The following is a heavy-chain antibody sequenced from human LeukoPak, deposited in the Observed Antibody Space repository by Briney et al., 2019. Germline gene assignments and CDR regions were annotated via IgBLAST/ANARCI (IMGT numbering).Heavy chain of an antibody. J-gene: IGHJ4*02. Sequence: GGSLRLSCAASGFTFSTYAMSWVRQAPGKGLEWVSVISGGGGSRYYADSVKGWFTISRDNSKNTLYLQMNSLRAEDTAVYYCATPYTTYCGGDCYIWGQGTLVTVSS. CDR3: ATPYTTYCGGDCYI. CDR1: GFTFSTYA. CDR2: ISGGGGSR. V-gene: IGHV3-23*01. D-gene: IGHD2-21*02.